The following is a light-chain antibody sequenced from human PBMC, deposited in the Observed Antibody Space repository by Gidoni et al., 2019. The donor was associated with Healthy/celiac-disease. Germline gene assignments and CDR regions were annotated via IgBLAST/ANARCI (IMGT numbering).Light chain of an antibody. CDR3: LQYYNYPRT. V-gene: IGKV1-6*01. Sequence: ASQMTPSPSSLSASVGDRVTITCRASQGIRNDLGWYQQKPGKAPKLLIYDASSLQSEVPSGFSVSGSYTDFTLTISNLQPEEFATYYCLQYYNYPRTFGQGTKGEIK. CDR1: QGIRND. J-gene: IGKJ1*01. CDR2: DAS.